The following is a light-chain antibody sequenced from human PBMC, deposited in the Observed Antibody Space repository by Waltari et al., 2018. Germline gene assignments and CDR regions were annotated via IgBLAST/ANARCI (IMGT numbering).Light chain of an antibody. CDR1: SSNIGSNT. V-gene: IGLV1-44*01. CDR2: SNE. Sequence: QSVLTQPPSASGTPGQRVTISCSGSSSNIGSNTVNWYQQLPGTAPKPLIYSNEQRPSGVPYRFSGSESGTSASRAISGLQSEDEADYYCAAWDDSLNGPVFGGGTKLTVL. J-gene: IGLJ2*01. CDR3: AAWDDSLNGPV.